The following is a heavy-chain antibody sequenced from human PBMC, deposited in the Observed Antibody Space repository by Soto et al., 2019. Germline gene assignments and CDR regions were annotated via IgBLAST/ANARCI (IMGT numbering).Heavy chain of an antibody. Sequence: EVQLLESGGGLVQPGGSLRLSCAASGFTFSSYAMRWVRQAPVKGLEWVSAISGSGDSTYYADSVKGRFTISRDNSKNTLYLQMNSLRAEDTALYYCARRGSGSYYDCWGQGTLVTVSS. CDR2: ISGSGDST. V-gene: IGHV3-23*01. D-gene: IGHD1-26*01. CDR3: ARRGSGSYYDC. J-gene: IGHJ4*02. CDR1: GFTFSSYA.